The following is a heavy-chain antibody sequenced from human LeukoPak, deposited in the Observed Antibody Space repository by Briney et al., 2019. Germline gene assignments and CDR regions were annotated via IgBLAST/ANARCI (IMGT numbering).Heavy chain of an antibody. CDR1: GGSFSGYY. J-gene: IGHJ4*02. V-gene: IGHV4-34*01. D-gene: IGHD2-2*01. CDR3: ARGWRHIVVVPAARRPFDY. CDR2: INHSGST. Sequence: PLETLSLTCAVYGGSFSGYYWSWIRQPPGKGLEWIGEINHSGSTNYNPSLKSRVAISVDTSKNQFSLKLSSVTAADTAVYYCARGWRHIVVVPAARRPFDYWGQGTLVTVSS.